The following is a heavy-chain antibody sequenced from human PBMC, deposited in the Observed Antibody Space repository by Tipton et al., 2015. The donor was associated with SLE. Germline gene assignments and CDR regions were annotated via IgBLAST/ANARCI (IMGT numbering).Heavy chain of an antibody. Sequence: TLSLTCAVYGGSFSGYYWSWIRQPPGKGLEWIGEINHSGSTNYNPSLKSRVTISVDTSKNQFSLKLSSVTAADTAVYYCARGTDPFSSSWYGGGYYFDYWGQGTLVTVSS. CDR3: ARGTDPFSSSWYGGGYYFDY. V-gene: IGHV4-34*01. CDR1: GGSFSGYY. CDR2: INHSGST. J-gene: IGHJ4*02. D-gene: IGHD6-13*01.